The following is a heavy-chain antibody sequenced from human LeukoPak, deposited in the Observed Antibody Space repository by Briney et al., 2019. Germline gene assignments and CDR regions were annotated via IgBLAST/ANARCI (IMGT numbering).Heavy chain of an antibody. CDR3: AREEVPHGFDI. CDR1: GGSISTYY. CDR2: IYYSGST. V-gene: IGHV4-59*01. J-gene: IGHJ3*02. Sequence: PSETLSLTRTVPGGSISTYYSSWIRQPPRKGLEYIGYIYYSGSTNYNPSLKSRVTMSLDTSKNQFSLKLSSVTAADTAVYYCAREEVPHGFDIWGQGTMVTVSS.